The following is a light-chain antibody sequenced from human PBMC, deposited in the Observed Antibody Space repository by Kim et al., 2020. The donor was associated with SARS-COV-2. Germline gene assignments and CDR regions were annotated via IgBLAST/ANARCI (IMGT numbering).Light chain of an antibody. CDR1: QSVSSSY. CDR2: GAS. Sequence: RGERATLSCRASQSVSSSYLAWFQQKPGQTPRLLIYGASRRATGIPDRFSGSGSGTDFTLTISRLEPEDFAVYYCQHHGNSPWYTFGQGTKLEI. J-gene: IGKJ2*01. CDR3: QHHGNSPWYT. V-gene: IGKV3-20*01.